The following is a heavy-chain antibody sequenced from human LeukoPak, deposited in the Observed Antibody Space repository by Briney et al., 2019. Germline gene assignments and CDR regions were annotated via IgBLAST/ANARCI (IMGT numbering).Heavy chain of an antibody. CDR3: TTRGGSFSIFDY. D-gene: IGHD1-26*01. Sequence: GGSLRLSCAASGFTFSDAWMSWVRQAPGKGLEWVGRIKSKTDGGTTDYAAPVKGRFIISRDDSKNTLYLQMNSLKTEDTAVYYCTTRGGSFSIFDYWGQGTLVTVSS. J-gene: IGHJ4*02. V-gene: IGHV3-15*01. CDR2: IKSKTDGGTT. CDR1: GFTFSDAW.